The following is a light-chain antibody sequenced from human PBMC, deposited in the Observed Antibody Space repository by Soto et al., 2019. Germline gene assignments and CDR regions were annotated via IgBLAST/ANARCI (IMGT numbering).Light chain of an antibody. J-gene: IGKJ1*01. Sequence: EIVKTQSPATLSVSPGERATLSCRASQSVSINLAWYQQKPGQAPRLLIYGASTRATGIPARFSGSGSGTEFTLTICSLQSEDFAVYYCQHYNNWPPWTFGQGTKVEIK. CDR3: QHYNNWPPWT. CDR1: QSVSIN. V-gene: IGKV3-15*01. CDR2: GAS.